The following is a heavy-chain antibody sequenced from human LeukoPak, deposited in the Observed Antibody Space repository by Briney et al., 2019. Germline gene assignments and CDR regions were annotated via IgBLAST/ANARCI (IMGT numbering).Heavy chain of an antibody. CDR1: GFTFSSYS. J-gene: IGHJ4*02. CDR3: ARGDTIFGVVIIPGGSGKPSFDY. V-gene: IGHV3-21*01. D-gene: IGHD3-3*01. Sequence: GGSLRLSCAASGFTFSSYSMNWVRQAPGEGLEWVSSISSSSSYIYYADSVKGRFTISRDNAKNSLYLQMNSLRAEDTAVYYCARGDTIFGVVIIPGGSGKPSFDYWGQGTLVTVSS. CDR2: ISSSSSYI.